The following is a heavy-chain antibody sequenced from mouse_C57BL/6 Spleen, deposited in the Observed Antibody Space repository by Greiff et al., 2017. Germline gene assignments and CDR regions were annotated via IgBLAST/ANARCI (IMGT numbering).Heavy chain of an antibody. CDR2: IDPNSGGT. V-gene: IGHV1-72*01. J-gene: IGHJ4*01. CDR1: GYTFTSYW. D-gene: IGHD2-1*01. CDR3: ARRFYGNYGAMDY. Sequence: QSCKASGYTFTSYWMHWVKQRPGRGLEWIGRIDPNSGGTKYNEKFKSKATLTVDKPSSTAYMQLSSLTSEDSAVYYCARRFYGNYGAMDYWGQGTSVTVSS.